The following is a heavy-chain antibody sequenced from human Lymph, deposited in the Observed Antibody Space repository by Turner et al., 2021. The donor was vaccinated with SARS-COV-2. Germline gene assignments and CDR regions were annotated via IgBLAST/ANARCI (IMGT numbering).Heavy chain of an antibody. V-gene: IGHV1-2*02. CDR3: ARSRDLQSMVRGVEPFDY. CDR1: GYSFTGYY. D-gene: IGHD3-10*01. Sequence: QAQLVQSGAVVKKPGSSVKVSCKASGYSFTGYYMPWVRQAPGQGLEWMGWINTNSGGTNYAQKFQGRVTMTRDTSISTAYMELSRLRSDDTAVYYCARSRDLQSMVRGVEPFDYWGQGTLVTVSS. CDR2: INTNSGGT. J-gene: IGHJ4*02.